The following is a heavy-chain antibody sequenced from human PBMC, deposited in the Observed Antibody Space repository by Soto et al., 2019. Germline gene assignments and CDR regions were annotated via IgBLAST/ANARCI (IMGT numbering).Heavy chain of an antibody. CDR3: ARVEHPFYGAGAAVEHLLY. Sequence: QLELQESGSGLLKPSQTMSLTCTVSDWSISRAGYSWTWVRQPPGQVLEWMGYISKTGSTHHNPSLRNRLTMSIDTSKKQFSLSLPSVIAADTAVYYCARVEHPFYGAGAAVEHLLYWGHGALVTVSS. D-gene: IGHD3-10*01. J-gene: IGHJ1*01. CDR2: ISKTGST. CDR1: DWSISRAGYS. V-gene: IGHV4-30-2*01.